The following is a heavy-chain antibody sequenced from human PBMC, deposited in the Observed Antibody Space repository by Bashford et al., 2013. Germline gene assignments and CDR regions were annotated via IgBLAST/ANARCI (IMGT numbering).Heavy chain of an antibody. D-gene: IGHD3-22*01. CDR2: TYYRSKWYN. CDR3: ARDRVYDSSGYYLFAFDI. V-gene: IGHV6-1*01. J-gene: IGHJ3*02. Sequence: SQTLSLTCAISGDSVSSNSAAWNWIRQSPSRGLEWLGRTYYRSKWYNDYAVSVKSRITINPDTSKNQFSLQLNSVTPEDTAVYYCARDRVYDSSGYYLFAFDIWGQGTMVTVSS. CDR1: GDSVSSNSAA.